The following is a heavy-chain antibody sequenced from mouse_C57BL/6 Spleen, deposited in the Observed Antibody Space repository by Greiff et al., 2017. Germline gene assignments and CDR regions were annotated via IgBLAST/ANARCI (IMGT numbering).Heavy chain of an antibody. J-gene: IGHJ2*01. D-gene: IGHD1-1*01. CDR2: IDPENGDT. CDR3: TTFSTTVVSDY. Sequence: LQQSGAELVRPGASVKLSCTASGFNIKDDYMHWVKQRPEQGLEWIGWIDPENGDTEYASKFQGKATITADTSSNTAYLQLSSLTSEDTAVYYCTTFSTTVVSDYWGQGTTLTVSS. CDR1: GFNIKDDY. V-gene: IGHV14-4*01.